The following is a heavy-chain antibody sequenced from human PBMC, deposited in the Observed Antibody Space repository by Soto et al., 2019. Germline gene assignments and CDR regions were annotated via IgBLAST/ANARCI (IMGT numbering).Heavy chain of an antibody. CDR2: ISGYNGNT. CDR3: CRDVFGGGAPGCPDMDV. CDR1: GYTFSGYS. D-gene: IGHD2-15*01. Sequence: ASVKVSCKASGYTFSGYSITWVRQAPGQGLEWMGRISGYNGNTNYARTLRGRLTLTTDTSTSTAYMQLRSLTSDDTAVYYCCRDVFGGGAPGCPDMDVWGQGTSVTVSS. V-gene: IGHV1-18*04. J-gene: IGHJ6*02.